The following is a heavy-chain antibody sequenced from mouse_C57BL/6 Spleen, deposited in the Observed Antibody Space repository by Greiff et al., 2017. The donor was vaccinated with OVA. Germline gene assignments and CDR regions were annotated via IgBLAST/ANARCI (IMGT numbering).Heavy chain of an antibody. Sequence: VQLQQPGAELVMPGASVKLSCKASGYTFTSYWMHWVKQRPGQGLEWIGEIDPSDSYTNYNQKFKGKSTLTVDKSSSTAYMQLSSLTSEDSAVYYCARGGYGSSPDYWGQGTTLTVSS. J-gene: IGHJ2*01. CDR1: GYTFTSYW. CDR3: ARGGYGSSPDY. CDR2: IDPSDSYT. V-gene: IGHV1-69*01. D-gene: IGHD1-1*01.